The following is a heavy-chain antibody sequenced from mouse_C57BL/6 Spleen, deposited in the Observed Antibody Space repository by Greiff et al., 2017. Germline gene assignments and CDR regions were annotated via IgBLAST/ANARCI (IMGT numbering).Heavy chain of an antibody. CDR2: ISSGGDYI. D-gene: IGHD1-1*01. CDR3: TRDAYYGSSYGWYFDV. CDR1: GFTFSSYA. V-gene: IGHV5-9-1*02. Sequence: EVKLVESGEGLVKPGGSLKLSCAASGFTFSSYAMSWVRQTPEKRLEWVAYISSGGDYIYYADTVKGRFTISRDNARNTLYLQMSRLKSEDTSMYYCTRDAYYGSSYGWYFDVWGTGTTVTVSS. J-gene: IGHJ1*03.